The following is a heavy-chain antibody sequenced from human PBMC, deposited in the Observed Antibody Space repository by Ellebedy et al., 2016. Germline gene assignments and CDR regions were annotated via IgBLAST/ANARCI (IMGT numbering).Heavy chain of an antibody. V-gene: IGHV3-30-3*01. D-gene: IGHD3-9*01. J-gene: IGHJ6*02. CDR3: ARDSRLRYFDWLRMDV. CDR2: ISYDGSNK. Sequence: GESLKISCAASGFTFSSYAMHWVRQAPGKGLEWVAVISYDGSNKYYADSVKGRFTISRDNSKNTLYLQMNSLRAEDTAVYYCARDSRLRYFDWLRMDVWGQGTTVTVSS. CDR1: GFTFSSYA.